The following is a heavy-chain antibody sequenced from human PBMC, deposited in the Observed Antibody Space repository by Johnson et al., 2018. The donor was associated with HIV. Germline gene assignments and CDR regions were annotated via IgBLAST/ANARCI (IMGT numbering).Heavy chain of an antibody. V-gene: IGHV3-66*01. J-gene: IGHJ3*02. Sequence: MKWVRQTPGMGLEWVSVIYSGGSTYYADSVKGRFTISRDNSKNTLYLQMNSLRAEDTAVYYCARDHSRDEAFDIWGQGTMVTVSS. CDR2: IYSGGST. D-gene: IGHD5-24*01. CDR3: ARDHSRDEAFDI.